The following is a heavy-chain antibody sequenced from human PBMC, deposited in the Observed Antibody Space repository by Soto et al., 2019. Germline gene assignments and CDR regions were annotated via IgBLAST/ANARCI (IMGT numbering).Heavy chain of an antibody. Sequence: QVQLVESGGGVVQPGRSLRLSCAASGFTFSSYAMHWVRQAPGKGLEWLAVISHDGINKYYADSVRGRFTISRDNSNNTLYLQMSSLRAEDTAVYYCARTYYYGSSDYYGPRDYYYGMDVWGQGTTVTVSS. J-gene: IGHJ6*02. D-gene: IGHD3-22*01. CDR1: GFTFSSYA. CDR3: ARTYYYGSSDYYGPRDYYYGMDV. V-gene: IGHV3-30-3*01. CDR2: ISHDGINK.